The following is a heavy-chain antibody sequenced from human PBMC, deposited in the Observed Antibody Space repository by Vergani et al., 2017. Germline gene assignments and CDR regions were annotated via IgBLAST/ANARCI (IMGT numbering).Heavy chain of an antibody. CDR2: ITSTGATI. CDR3: ASRVSAGGGLDT. V-gene: IGHV3-21*01. D-gene: IGHD2-15*01. J-gene: IGHJ5*02. Sequence: EVQLMASGGGLVKPGGSLRLSCGASGFTFKNNTMTWVRQSPGKGLEWVSSITSTGATINYADSVKGRFTISRDNAKKFLYLQMNNLRAEDTALYYCASRVSAGGGLDTWGQGTLVTVS. CDR1: GFTFKNNT.